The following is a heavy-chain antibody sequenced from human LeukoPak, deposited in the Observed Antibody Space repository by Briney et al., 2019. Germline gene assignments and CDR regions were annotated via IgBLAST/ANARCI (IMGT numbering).Heavy chain of an antibody. Sequence: GGSLRLSCAASGFTFSSYGMHWVRQAPGKGLEWVAVISYDGSDKYYADSVKGRFTISRDNSKNTLYLRMNSLRAEDTAVYYCAKSGSYRAFDIWGQGTMVTVSS. CDR2: ISYDGSDK. D-gene: IGHD1-26*01. J-gene: IGHJ3*02. V-gene: IGHV3-30*18. CDR3: AKSGSYRAFDI. CDR1: GFTFSSYG.